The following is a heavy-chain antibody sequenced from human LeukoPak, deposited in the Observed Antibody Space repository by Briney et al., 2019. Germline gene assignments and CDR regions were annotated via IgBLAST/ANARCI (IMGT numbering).Heavy chain of an antibody. CDR3: ARYGTYYDILTGYFSAFALDY. V-gene: IGHV3-11*01. CDR1: GFTFNSYV. CDR2: ISSSGSTI. D-gene: IGHD3-9*01. Sequence: GGSLRLSCVASGFTFNSYVMSWIRQAPGKGLEWVSYISSSGSTIYYADSVKGRFTISRDNAKNSLYLQMNSLRAEDTAVYYCARYGTYYDILTGYFSAFALDYWGQGTLVTVSS. J-gene: IGHJ4*02.